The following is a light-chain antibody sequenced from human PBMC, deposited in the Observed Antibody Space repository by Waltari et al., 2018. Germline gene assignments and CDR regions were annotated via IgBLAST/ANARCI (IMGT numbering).Light chain of an antibody. CDR2: EDT. V-gene: IGLV2-23*01. J-gene: IGLJ2*01. CDR1: SSDVGNYNF. CDR3: CSYTDSTTLV. Sequence: QSALTQPASVSGSPGQSITISFTGTSSDVGNYNFVSWYQHHPGKAPRLMIYEDTKRHSGVSNRFSGSKSGNTASLTISGLQAEDEADYYCCSYTDSTTLVFGGGTGLTVL.